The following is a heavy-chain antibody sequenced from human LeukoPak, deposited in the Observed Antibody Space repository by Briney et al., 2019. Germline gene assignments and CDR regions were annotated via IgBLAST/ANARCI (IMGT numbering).Heavy chain of an antibody. D-gene: IGHD2-21*01. J-gene: IGHJ6*02. CDR1: GGSISSYY. CDR2: IYYSGST. V-gene: IGHV4-59*08. Sequence: SETLSLTCTVSGGSISSYYWSWIRQPPGKGLEWIGYIYYSGSTNYNPSLKSRVTMSVDTSKNQFSLKLSSVTAADTAVYYCARLPILSTAPFYYYYYGMDVWGQGTTVTVSS. CDR3: ARLPILSTAPFYYYYYGMDV.